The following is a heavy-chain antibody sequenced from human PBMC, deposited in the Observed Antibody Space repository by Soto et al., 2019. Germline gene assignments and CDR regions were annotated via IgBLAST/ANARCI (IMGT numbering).Heavy chain of an antibody. CDR3: ARGEDSCGYWYCSYCYCTDV. V-gene: IGHV3-11*01. J-gene: IGHJ6*01. Sequence: QVQLVESGGGLVKPGGSLRLSCAASGFTFSDYYMSWIRQAPGKGLEWVSYISSSGSTIYYADSVKGRFTISRDNAKNSMYLQMNSLTYEHTAVYYCARGEDSCGYWYCSYCYCTDVSGLWTTVSVSP. D-gene: IGHD6-25*01. CDR2: ISSSGSTI. CDR1: GFTFSDYY.